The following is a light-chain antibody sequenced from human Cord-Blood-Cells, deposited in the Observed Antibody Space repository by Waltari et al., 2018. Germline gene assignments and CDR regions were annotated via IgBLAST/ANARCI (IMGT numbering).Light chain of an antibody. V-gene: IGKV1-39*01. J-gene: IGKJ2*01. Sequence: DIQMTQSPSSLSASVGDRVTITCRASQSISSYLNWYQQKPGKAPKILIYAASSLQSGVPSRFSGSGSGTDFTLTISSLQPADFATYYCQQSYSTPYTFGQGTKLEIK. CDR2: AAS. CDR1: QSISSY. CDR3: QQSYSTPYT.